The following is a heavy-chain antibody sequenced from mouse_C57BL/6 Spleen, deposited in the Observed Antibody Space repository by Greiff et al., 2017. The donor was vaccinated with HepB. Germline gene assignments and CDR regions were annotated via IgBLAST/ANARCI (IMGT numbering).Heavy chain of an antibody. J-gene: IGHJ4*01. CDR1: GYSITSGYY. CDR3: ARGGAYYSDAMDY. Sequence: EVKLLESGPGLVKPSQSLSLTCSVTGYSITSGYYWNWIRQFPGNKLEWMGYISYDGSNNYNPSLKNRISITRDTSKNQFFLKLNSVTTEDTATYYCARGGAYYSDAMDYWGQGTSVTVSS. D-gene: IGHD2-12*01. V-gene: IGHV3-6*01. CDR2: ISYDGSN.